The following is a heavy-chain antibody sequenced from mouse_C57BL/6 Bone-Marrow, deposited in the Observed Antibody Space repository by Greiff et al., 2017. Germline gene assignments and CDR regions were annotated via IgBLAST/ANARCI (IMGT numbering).Heavy chain of an antibody. D-gene: IGHD1-1*01. CDR1: GFTFSSYA. CDR3: ARGAYGSSYGYFDV. J-gene: IGHJ1*03. V-gene: IGHV5-4*03. CDR2: ISDGGSYT. Sequence: EVKLVESGGGLVKPGGSLKLSCAASGFTFSSYAMSWVRQTPEKRLEWVATISDGGSYTYYPDNVKGRFTISRDNAKNNLYLQMSHLKSEDTAMYYWARGAYGSSYGYFDVWGTGTTVTGSS.